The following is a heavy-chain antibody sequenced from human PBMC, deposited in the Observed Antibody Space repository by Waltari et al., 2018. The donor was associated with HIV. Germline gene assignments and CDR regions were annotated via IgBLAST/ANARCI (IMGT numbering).Heavy chain of an antibody. Sequence: QVQLVESGGGVVQPGRSLSLSCAASGFTFSNNGMHRVPQAPGKGLEWVAVISYDGSNKYYADSVKGRFTISRDNSKNTLYLQMNSLRAEDTAVYYCARDPQYCSSTSCSYYFDYWGQGTLVTVSS. D-gene: IGHD2-2*01. CDR1: GFTFSNNG. J-gene: IGHJ4*02. CDR2: ISYDGSNK. V-gene: IGHV3-30-3*01. CDR3: ARDPQYCSSTSCSYYFDY.